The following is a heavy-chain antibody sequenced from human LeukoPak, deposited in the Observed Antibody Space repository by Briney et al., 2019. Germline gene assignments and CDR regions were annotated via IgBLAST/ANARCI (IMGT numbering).Heavy chain of an antibody. V-gene: IGHV1-69*04. CDR3: ARDQGLTAPPPYGLDV. Sequence: SVKVSCKTSGGTFSSTAITWVRQAPGQGLEWMGRIIPALNITSYAQKFQGRVTITADTSTSTAYMELSSLRSEETAVYYCARDQGLTAPPPYGLDVWGQGTTVTVSS. CDR1: GGTFSSTA. D-gene: IGHD5-18*01. CDR2: IIPALNIT. J-gene: IGHJ6*02.